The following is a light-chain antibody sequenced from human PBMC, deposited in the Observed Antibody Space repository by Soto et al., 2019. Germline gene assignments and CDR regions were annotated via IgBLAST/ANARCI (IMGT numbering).Light chain of an antibody. CDR1: QDIKTY. J-gene: IGKJ5*01. CDR3: QHADSFPLIT. V-gene: IGKV1-12*01. CDR2: GTF. Sequence: IQLTQSPSSLSASVGDRVSITCRASQDIKTYLAWYQQKQGKAPKLLISGTFTLQSGVPSRFNGSGSGTDFTLTISSLQPEDFATYYCQHADSFPLITFGQGTRLDIK.